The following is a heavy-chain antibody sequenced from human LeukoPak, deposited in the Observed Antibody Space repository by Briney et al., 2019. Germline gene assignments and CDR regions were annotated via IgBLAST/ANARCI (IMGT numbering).Heavy chain of an antibody. V-gene: IGHV4-38-2*01. Sequence: SETLSLTCAVSGYSISSDYYWGWIRQLPGKGLEWIGNIYHSGSTYYSPSLKSRVTISVDTSKNQFSLKLSSVTAADTAVYYCARLDCSSTSCYGGYNWFDPWGQGTLVTVSS. CDR2: IYHSGST. D-gene: IGHD2-2*01. J-gene: IGHJ5*02. CDR1: GYSISSDYY. CDR3: ARLDCSSTSCYGGYNWFDP.